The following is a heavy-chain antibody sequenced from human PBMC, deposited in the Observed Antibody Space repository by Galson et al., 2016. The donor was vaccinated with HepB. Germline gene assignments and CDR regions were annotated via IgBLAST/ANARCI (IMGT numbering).Heavy chain of an antibody. CDR3: ARVPERWELLDGVLGDGFDM. Sequence: QSGAEVKKPGESLKISCKVSGDDFITSWIGWVRQMPGKGLEWMGIIFPEDSDTRYSPSFQDQVTISADKSISTAYLQWGSLKASDSAIYYCARVPERWELLDGVLGDGFDMWGQGTVVSVSP. CDR2: IFPEDSDT. CDR1: GDDFITSW. J-gene: IGHJ3*02. V-gene: IGHV5-51*01. D-gene: IGHD3-16*01.